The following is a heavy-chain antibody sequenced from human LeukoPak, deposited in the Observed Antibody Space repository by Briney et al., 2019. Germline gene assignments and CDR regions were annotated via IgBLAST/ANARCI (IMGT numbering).Heavy chain of an antibody. CDR2: IKKDGSEQ. CDR3: ARDLGWLQSDY. J-gene: IGHJ4*02. Sequence: GGSLRLSCTASGFTFGDYAMSWVRQAPGKGLEWVATIKKDGSEQYYVDSMKGRLTISRDNAKNSVYLQIHNLRAEDTAVYYCARDLGWLQSDYWGQGTLVTVSS. V-gene: IGHV3-7*01. CDR1: GFTFGDYA. D-gene: IGHD5-24*01.